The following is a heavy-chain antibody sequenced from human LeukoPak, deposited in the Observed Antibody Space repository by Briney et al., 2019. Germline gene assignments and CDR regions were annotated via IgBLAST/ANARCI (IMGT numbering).Heavy chain of an antibody. CDR3: ARTTQRIVVVPAAISYYYYYYMDV. Sequence: ASVKVSCKASGYTFTSYDINWVRQAPGQGLEWMGWISAYNGNTNYAQKLQGRVTMTTDTSTSTAYMELRSLRSDDTAVYYCARTTQRIVVVPAAISYYYYYYMDVWGKGTTVTVSS. V-gene: IGHV1-18*01. CDR1: GYTFTSYD. D-gene: IGHD2-2*02. CDR2: ISAYNGNT. J-gene: IGHJ6*03.